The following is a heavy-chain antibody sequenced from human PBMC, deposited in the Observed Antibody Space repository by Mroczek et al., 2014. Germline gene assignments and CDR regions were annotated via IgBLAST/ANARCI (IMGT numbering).Heavy chain of an antibody. J-gene: IGHJ3*02. Sequence: KESGPGLVKPSETLSLTCTVSGGSISSYYWSWIRQPAGKGLEWIGRIYTSGSTNYNPSLKSRVTMSVDTSKNQFSLKLSSVTAADTAVYYCARDEDFSSWYAFDIWGQGTMVTVSS. CDR1: GGSISSYY. CDR2: IYTSGST. V-gene: IGHV4-4*07. D-gene: IGHD2-2*01. CDR3: ARDEDFSSWYAFDI.